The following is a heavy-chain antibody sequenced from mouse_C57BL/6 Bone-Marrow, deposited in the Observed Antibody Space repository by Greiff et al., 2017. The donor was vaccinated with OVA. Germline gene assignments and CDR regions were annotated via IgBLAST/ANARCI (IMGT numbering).Heavy chain of an antibody. Sequence: QVQLQQSGAELARPGASVKLSCKASGYTFTRYGISWVKQRTGQGLEWIGEIYPRSGNTYYNEKFKGKATLTADKSSSTAYMELRSLTSEDSAVYFCAREGLRWYFDVWGTGTTVTVSS. V-gene: IGHV1-81*01. CDR3: AREGLRWYFDV. J-gene: IGHJ1*03. CDR2: IYPRSGNT. D-gene: IGHD2-2*01. CDR1: GYTFTRYG.